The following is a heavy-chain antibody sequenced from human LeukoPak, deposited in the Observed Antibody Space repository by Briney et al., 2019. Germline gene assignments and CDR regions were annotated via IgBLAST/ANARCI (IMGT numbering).Heavy chain of an antibody. J-gene: IGHJ6*04. Sequence: GGSLKLSCAASGFTFSGSAMHWVRRASGKGLEWVGRIRSKANTYATAYVASVKGRFTISRDDSKNTAYLQMNSLKTEDTAVYYCARDHRIGGFMDVWGKGTTVTVSS. D-gene: IGHD2-15*01. CDR3: ARDHRIGGFMDV. CDR2: IRSKANTYAT. V-gene: IGHV3-73*01. CDR1: GFTFSGSA.